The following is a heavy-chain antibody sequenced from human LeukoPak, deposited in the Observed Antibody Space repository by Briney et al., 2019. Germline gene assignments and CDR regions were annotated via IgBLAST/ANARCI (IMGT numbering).Heavy chain of an antibody. CDR1: GGSINNYY. Sequence: PSETLSLTCAVSGGSINNYYWSWIRQPPRKGLEWIGDIYYSGSTNYNSALKGRVTISVDTSKNQFSLFLSSVTAGDTAVYYCARGPPDSQWLVWYYLDYWGQGTLVTVSS. CDR2: IYYSGST. D-gene: IGHD6-19*01. CDR3: ARGPPDSQWLVWYYLDY. J-gene: IGHJ4*02. V-gene: IGHV4-59*01.